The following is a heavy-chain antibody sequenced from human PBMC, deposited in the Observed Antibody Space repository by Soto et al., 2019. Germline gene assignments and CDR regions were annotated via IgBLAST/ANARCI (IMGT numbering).Heavy chain of an antibody. CDR3: ARDNHLIVVISPTINWFDP. CDR2: INPSGGST. CDR1: GYTFTSYY. Sequence: GASVQVSCKASGYTFTSYYMHWVRQAPGQGLEWMGIINPSGGSTSYAQKFQGRVTMTRDTSTSTVYMELSSLRSEDTAVYYCARDNHLIVVISPTINWFDPWGQGTLVTVSS. J-gene: IGHJ5*02. D-gene: IGHD3-22*01. V-gene: IGHV1-46*01.